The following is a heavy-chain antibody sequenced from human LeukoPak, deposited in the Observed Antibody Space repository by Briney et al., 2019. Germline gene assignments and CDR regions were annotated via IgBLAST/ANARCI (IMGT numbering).Heavy chain of an antibody. Sequence: GGSLRLSCAASGFTFSSYGMHWVRQAPGRGLEWMAFIPYDGGNKYYADSVKGRFTISRDSSENTLYLQLNSLRAADTAVYYCAKDSVYGGRDYWGQGTLVTVSS. D-gene: IGHD4-23*01. J-gene: IGHJ4*02. CDR1: GFTFSSYG. V-gene: IGHV3-30*02. CDR2: IPYDGGNK. CDR3: AKDSVYGGRDY.